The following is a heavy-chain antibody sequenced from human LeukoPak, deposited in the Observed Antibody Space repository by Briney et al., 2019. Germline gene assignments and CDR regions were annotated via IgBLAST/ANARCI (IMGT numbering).Heavy chain of an antibody. CDR1: GFNFSSFE. J-gene: IGHJ4*02. V-gene: IGHV3-48*03. Sequence: PGGSLRLSCIASGFNFSSFEMHWVRQAPGKGLEWVSYISTSGRTIYYADSVKGRFTISRDNAKNSLYLEMNSLRAEDTAVYYCARDSEVTGSHDYWGQGTLVTVSS. D-gene: IGHD6-19*01. CDR2: ISTSGRTI. CDR3: ARDSEVTGSHDY.